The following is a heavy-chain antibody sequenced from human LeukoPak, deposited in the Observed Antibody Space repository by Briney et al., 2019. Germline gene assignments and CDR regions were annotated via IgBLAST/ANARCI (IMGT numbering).Heavy chain of an antibody. CDR3: AKASPHYYDSSGYLAPLSY. CDR1: GFTFSSYA. Sequence: GGSLRLSCAASGFTFSSYAMSWVRQAPGKGLEWVSAISGSGGSTYYADSVKGRFTISRDNSKNTPYLQMNSLRAEDTAVYYCAKASPHYYDSSGYLAPLSYWGQGTLVTVSS. J-gene: IGHJ4*02. D-gene: IGHD3-22*01. CDR2: ISGSGGST. V-gene: IGHV3-23*01.